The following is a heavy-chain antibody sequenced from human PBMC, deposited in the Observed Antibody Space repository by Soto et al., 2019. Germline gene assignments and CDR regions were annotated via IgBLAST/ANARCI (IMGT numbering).Heavy chain of an antibody. CDR2: IKQDGREE. CDR3: ARGRFRYCGAVCPLFFDS. J-gene: IGHJ4*02. V-gene: IGHV3-7*01. Sequence: GGSLRLSCAASGFTFSSYWMSWVRHPPGKGLEWVANIKQDGREENFVDSVRGRFTISRDNAKNSLYLQMNSLRAEDTAVYYFARGRFRYCGAVCPLFFDSWGQGT. CDR1: GFTFSSYW. D-gene: IGHD2-21*02.